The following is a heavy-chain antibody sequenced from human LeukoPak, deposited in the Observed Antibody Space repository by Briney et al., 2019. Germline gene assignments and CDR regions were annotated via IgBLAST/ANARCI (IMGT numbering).Heavy chain of an antibody. CDR2: MNPNSGNT. J-gene: IGHJ5*02. Sequence: ASVKVSCKASGYTFTSYDINWVRQATGQGLEWMGWMNPNSGNTGYAQKFQGRVTMTRNTSISTAYMELSSLRSADTAVYYCARVFGTTYYYDSSGYNWFDPWGQGTLVTVSS. CDR3: ARVFGTTYYYDSSGYNWFDP. V-gene: IGHV1-8*01. D-gene: IGHD3-22*01. CDR1: GYTFTSYD.